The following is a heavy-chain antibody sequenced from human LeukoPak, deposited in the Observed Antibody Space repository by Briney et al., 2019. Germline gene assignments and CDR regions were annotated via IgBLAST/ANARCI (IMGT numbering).Heavy chain of an antibody. CDR2: ISGGGGNT. V-gene: IGHV3-23*01. CDR1: GFTFSSCA. CDR3: AKGPLIEVAGTTWHY. J-gene: IGHJ4*02. Sequence: GGSLRLSCAASGFTFSSCAMSWVRQTPGKGLEWVSAISGGGGNTYYADSVKGRFTISRDNSKNTPYLQMNSLGAEDTAVYYCAKGPLIEVAGTTWHYWGQGTLVTVSS. D-gene: IGHD6-19*01.